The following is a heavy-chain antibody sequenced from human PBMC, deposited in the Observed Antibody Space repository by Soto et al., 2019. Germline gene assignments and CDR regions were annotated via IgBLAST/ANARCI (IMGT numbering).Heavy chain of an antibody. V-gene: IGHV3-23*01. CDR3: AMEASSAPARIWFDP. Sequence: GGSLRLSCAASGFTFSSYAMSWVRQAPGKGLEWVSAISGSGGSTYYADSVKGRFTISRDNSKNTLYLQMNSLRAEDAAVEYCAMEASSAPARIWFDPWGQGTMVTVSS. CDR2: ISGSGGST. D-gene: IGHD6-25*01. J-gene: IGHJ5*02. CDR1: GFTFSSYA.